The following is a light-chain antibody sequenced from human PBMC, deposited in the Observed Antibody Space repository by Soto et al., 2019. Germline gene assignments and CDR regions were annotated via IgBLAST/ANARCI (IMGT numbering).Light chain of an antibody. V-gene: IGKV3-20*01. J-gene: IGKJ2*01. CDR3: QHYATSPYT. CDR2: DAF. CDR1: QSLNRF. Sequence: IVLTQSPVTLSLSPGESATLSCRASQSLNRFLAWYQQKPGQAPRLLIYDAFSRAAGVPDRFSGSGSGTAFTLTISRLEPEDFAVYFCQHYATSPYTFGQGTRLEIK.